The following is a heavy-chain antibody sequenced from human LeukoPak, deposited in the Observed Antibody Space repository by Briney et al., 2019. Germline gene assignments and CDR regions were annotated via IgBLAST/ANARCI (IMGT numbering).Heavy chain of an antibody. CDR3: ARVDLYYDSSGYSQAANDY. Sequence: VASVKVSCKASGYTFTGYAISWVRQDPGQGLEWMGWVSAYNGSTNYEQNFQDRVTMTTDTPTTTAYMELRSLRSDDTAVYYCARVDLYYDSSGYSQAANDYWGQGTLVTVSS. J-gene: IGHJ4*02. CDR2: VSAYNGST. D-gene: IGHD3-22*01. CDR1: GYTFTGYA. V-gene: IGHV1-18*01.